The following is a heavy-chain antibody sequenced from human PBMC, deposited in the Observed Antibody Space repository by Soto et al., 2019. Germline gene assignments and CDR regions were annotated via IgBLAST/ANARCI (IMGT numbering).Heavy chain of an antibody. Sequence: GSLRLSCAASGFTFRSYAMSWVRQAPGKGLEWVSGISGSGDSTYYADSVKGRFTISRDNSKNTLYLQMNSLRAEDTAVYYCAKGVPGIAVAGTGYFQHWGQGTLVTVSS. CDR2: ISGSGDST. CDR3: AKGVPGIAVAGTGYFQH. CDR1: GFTFRSYA. D-gene: IGHD6-19*01. V-gene: IGHV3-23*01. J-gene: IGHJ1*01.